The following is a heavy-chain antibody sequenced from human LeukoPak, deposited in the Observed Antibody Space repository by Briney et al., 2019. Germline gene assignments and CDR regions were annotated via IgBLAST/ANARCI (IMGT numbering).Heavy chain of an antibody. Sequence: GASVKVSCKASGYTFTSYGITWVRQAPGQGLEWMGWTRAYNGNTNYAQKFQGRVTMTTDTSTSTAHMELRSLRYDDTAVYYCARDGRFSAYEPDYWGQGTLVTVSS. V-gene: IGHV1-18*01. CDR3: ARDGRFSAYEPDY. J-gene: IGHJ4*02. CDR2: TRAYNGNT. D-gene: IGHD1-26*01. CDR1: GYTFTSYG.